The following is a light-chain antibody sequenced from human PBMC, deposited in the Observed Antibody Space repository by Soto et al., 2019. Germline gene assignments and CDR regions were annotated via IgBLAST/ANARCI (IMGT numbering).Light chain of an antibody. CDR3: QQYNDYSPWT. CDR2: KAS. V-gene: IGKV1-5*03. CDR1: QSINIW. J-gene: IGKJ1*01. Sequence: DIQMTQSPSTLSASVGDRVTITCRASQSINIWLAWYQQKPGKAPKLLIYKASTLESGVPSRFSGSGSGTEFTLTISILQPDDFATYYCQQYNDYSPWTFGQGTKGEIK.